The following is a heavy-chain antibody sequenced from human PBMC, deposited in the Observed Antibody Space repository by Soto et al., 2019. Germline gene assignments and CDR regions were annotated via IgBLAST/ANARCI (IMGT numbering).Heavy chain of an antibody. V-gene: IGHV4-4*02. J-gene: IGHJ6*02. D-gene: IGHD5-18*01. CDR1: GGSISSSNW. CDR2: IYHSGST. Sequence: SETLSLTCAVSGGSISSSNWWSWVRQPPGKGLEWIGEIYHSGSTNYNPSLESRVTISVDKSKNQFSLKLSSVTAADTAVYYCASFTAMGMGGMDVWGQGTTVTVSS. CDR3: ASFTAMGMGGMDV.